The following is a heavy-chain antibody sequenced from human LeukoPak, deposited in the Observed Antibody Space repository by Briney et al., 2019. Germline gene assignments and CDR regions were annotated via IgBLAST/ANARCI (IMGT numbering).Heavy chain of an antibody. CDR3: AKDLYSSSYYFDY. V-gene: IGHV3-23*01. CDR1: GFTFSSYA. J-gene: IGHJ4*02. CDR2: ISGSGGST. D-gene: IGHD6-13*01. Sequence: GGSLRLSCAASGFTFSSYAMSWVRQAPGKGLEWVSAISGSGGSTYYADSVKGQFTVSRDNSKNTLYLQMNSLRAEDTAVYYCAKDLYSSSYYFDYWGQGTLVTVSS.